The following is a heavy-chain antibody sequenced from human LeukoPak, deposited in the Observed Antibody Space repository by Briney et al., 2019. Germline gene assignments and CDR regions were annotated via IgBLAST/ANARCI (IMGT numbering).Heavy chain of an antibody. V-gene: IGHV1-8*01. CDR2: MNPNSGNT. J-gene: IGHJ3*02. CDR3: ARGRWDAFDI. D-gene: IGHD5-24*01. CDR1: GYTFTSYD. Sequence: GSVKVSCKASGYTFTSYDINWVRQATGQGLEWMGWMNPNSGNTGYARKFQGRVTMTRNTSISTAYMELSSLRSEDTAVYYCARGRWDAFDIWGQGTMVTVSS.